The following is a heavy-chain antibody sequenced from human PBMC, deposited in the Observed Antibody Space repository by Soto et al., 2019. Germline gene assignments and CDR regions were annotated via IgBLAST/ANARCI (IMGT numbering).Heavy chain of an antibody. CDR1: GGSISSGAYY. J-gene: IGHJ4*02. V-gene: IGHV4-31*03. D-gene: IGHD4-17*01. CDR2: IYYSGST. CDR3: ALVDFGDYEFDY. Sequence: QVQLQESGPGLVKPSQTLSLTCTVSGGSISSGAYYGSWIRQHPGKGLEWIGNIYYSGSTNYNPSLKSRVTLSVDTSNNQSSLKVSSVTAADTAVYYCALVDFGDYEFDYWGQGTQVTVSS.